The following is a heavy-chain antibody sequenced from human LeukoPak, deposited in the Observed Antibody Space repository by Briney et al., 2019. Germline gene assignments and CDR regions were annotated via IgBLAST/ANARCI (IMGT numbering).Heavy chain of an antibody. CDR3: ARTGGGSGFYYYMDV. CDR1: GGSISSGSYY. CDR2: IYTSGST. J-gene: IGHJ6*03. V-gene: IGHV4-61*02. D-gene: IGHD2-15*01. Sequence: SQTLSLTCTVSGGSISSGSYYWSWIRQPAGKGLEWIGRIYTSGSTNYNPSLKSRVTISIDTSKNQFSLKLSSVTAADTAVYYCARTGGGSGFYYYMDVWGKGTTVTVSS.